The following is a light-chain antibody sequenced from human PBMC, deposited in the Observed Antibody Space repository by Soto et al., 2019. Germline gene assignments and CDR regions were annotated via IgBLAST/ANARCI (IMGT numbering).Light chain of an antibody. CDR2: GNS. V-gene: IGLV1-40*01. Sequence: QSVLTQPTSVSGAPGQRVTISCTGSSSNIGAGYDVHWYQQLPGTAPKLLIYGNSNRPSGVPDRFSGSKSGTSASLAITGLQAEDEADYYCQSYDSSMSRVFGGGTQLPVL. CDR1: SSNIGAGYD. CDR3: QSYDSSMSRV. J-gene: IGLJ2*01.